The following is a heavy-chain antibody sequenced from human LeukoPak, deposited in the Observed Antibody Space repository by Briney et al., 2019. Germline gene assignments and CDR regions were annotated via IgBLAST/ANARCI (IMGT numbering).Heavy chain of an antibody. CDR1: GFTFSSYS. CDR3: ARSGYSYENFDY. CDR2: ISSSSSYI. Sequence: GGSLRLSCAASGFTFSSYSMNWVRQAPGKGLEWVSSISSSSSYIYYADSVKGRFTISRDNAKNSLYLQMNSLRAEDTAVYYCARSGYSYENFDYWGQGTLVTVSS. D-gene: IGHD5-18*01. V-gene: IGHV3-21*01. J-gene: IGHJ4*02.